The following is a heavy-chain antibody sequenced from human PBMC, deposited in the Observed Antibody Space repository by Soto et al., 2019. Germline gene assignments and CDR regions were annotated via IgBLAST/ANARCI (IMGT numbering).Heavy chain of an antibody. CDR2: ISPSSTYI. D-gene: IGHD2-15*01. Sequence: PGGSLRLSCAASGLNFEKCSMNWVRHPPGKGPEWLASISPSSTYIRYADSVKGRFTISRDNARNSLSLQMMNLRADDTAIYYCATDTGDIEVVPATTWGQGTLVTVSS. V-gene: IGHV3-21*04. J-gene: IGHJ4*02. CDR3: ATDTGDIEVVPATT. CDR1: GLNFEKCS.